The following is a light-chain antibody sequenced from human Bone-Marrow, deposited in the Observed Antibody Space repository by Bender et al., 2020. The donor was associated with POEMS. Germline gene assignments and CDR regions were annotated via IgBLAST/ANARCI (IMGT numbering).Light chain of an antibody. CDR1: SSNIGAHA. Sequence: QSVLTQPPSASGTPGQRVTIPCSGGSSNIGAHAVNWYQHLPGTAPTLLIYSSHRRPSEVPDRFSGSRSGTSASLAVSGLQSEDEADYYCAVWDDSLNGWVVGGGTKLTVL. J-gene: IGLJ3*02. V-gene: IGLV1-44*01. CDR2: SSH. CDR3: AVWDDSLNGWV.